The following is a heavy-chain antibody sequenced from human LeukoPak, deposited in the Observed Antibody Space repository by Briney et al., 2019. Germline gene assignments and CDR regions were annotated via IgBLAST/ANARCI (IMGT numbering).Heavy chain of an antibody. CDR3: AKGDRGGYSSVFDY. CDR2: ISSSSSTI. Sequence: GGSLRLSCAASGFTFSSYSMNWVRQAPGKGLEWVSYISSSSSTIYYADSVKGRFTISRDNAKDSLYLQMNSLRAEDTAVYYCAKGDRGGYSSVFDYWGQGTLVTVSS. J-gene: IGHJ4*02. CDR1: GFTFSSYS. V-gene: IGHV3-48*01. D-gene: IGHD6-19*01.